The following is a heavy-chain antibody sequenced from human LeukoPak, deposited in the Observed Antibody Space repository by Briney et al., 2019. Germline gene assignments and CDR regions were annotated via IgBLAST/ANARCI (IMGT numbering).Heavy chain of an antibody. J-gene: IGHJ4*02. CDR2: IYYSGST. CDR1: GGSVSSSSYY. V-gene: IGHV4-61*01. D-gene: IGHD3-9*01. Sequence: PSETLSLTCTVSGGSVSSSSYYWSWIRQPPGEGLEWIGYIYYSGSTNYNPSLRRRATISVDTSKNQFSLMLNSVTAADTAVYYCARGWPHDYDILTGPRDYFDYWGQGTLVTVSS. CDR3: ARGWPHDYDILTGPRDYFDY.